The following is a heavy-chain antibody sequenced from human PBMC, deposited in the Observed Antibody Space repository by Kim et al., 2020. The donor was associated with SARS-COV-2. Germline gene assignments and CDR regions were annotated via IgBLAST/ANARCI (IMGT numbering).Heavy chain of an antibody. CDR1: GYTFTSYA. Sequence: ASVKVSCKASGYTFTSYAMHWVRQAPGQRLEWMGWINAGNGNTKYSQKFQGRVTITRDTSASTAYMELSSLRSEDTAVYYCARASSPVYCSSTSCPEYFQHWGQGTLVTVSS. CDR2: INAGNGNT. V-gene: IGHV1-3*01. CDR3: ARASSPVYCSSTSCPEYFQH. J-gene: IGHJ1*01. D-gene: IGHD2-2*01.